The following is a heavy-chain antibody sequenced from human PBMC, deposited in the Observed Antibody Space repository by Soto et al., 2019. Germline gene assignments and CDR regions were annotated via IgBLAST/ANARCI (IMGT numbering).Heavy chain of an antibody. J-gene: IGHJ5*02. CDR3: ARLAGDFWSGSNWFDP. D-gene: IGHD3-3*01. Sequence: PSETLSLTCTVSGGSISSYYWSWIRQPAGEGLEWIGRIYTSGSTNYNPSLKSRVTMSVDTSKNQFSLKLSSVTAADTAVYYCARLAGDFWSGSNWFDPWGQGTLVTVSS. V-gene: IGHV4-4*07. CDR1: GGSISSYY. CDR2: IYTSGST.